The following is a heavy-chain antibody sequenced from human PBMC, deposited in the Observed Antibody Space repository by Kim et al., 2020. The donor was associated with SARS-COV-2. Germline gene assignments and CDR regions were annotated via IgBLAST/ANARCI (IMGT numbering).Heavy chain of an antibody. D-gene: IGHD6-19*01. V-gene: IGHV4-34*01. CDR2: INHSGST. J-gene: IGHJ4*02. CDR1: GGSFSGYY. CDR3: ARGAVASPLRGLDY. Sequence: SETLSLTCAVYGGSFSGYYWSWIRQPPGKGLEWIGEINHSGSTNYNPSLKSRVTISVDTSKNQFSLKLSSVTAADTAVYYCARGAVASPLRGLDYWGQGTLVTVSS.